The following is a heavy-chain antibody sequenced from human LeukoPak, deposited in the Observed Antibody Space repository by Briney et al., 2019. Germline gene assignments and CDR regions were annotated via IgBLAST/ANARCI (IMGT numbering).Heavy chain of an antibody. Sequence: GGSLRLSCAASGFTVSGNYMTWVRQAPGKGLEWVSVTYGDGSTYYADSVKGRFTISRDNTKNTLYLQMNSLRAEDTAVYYCAKDRHAPGRYCSSTSCFPFDSWGQGTLVAVSS. CDR2: TYGDGST. CDR3: AKDRHAPGRYCSSTSCFPFDS. D-gene: IGHD2-2*01. V-gene: IGHV3-53*01. J-gene: IGHJ5*01. CDR1: GFTVSGNY.